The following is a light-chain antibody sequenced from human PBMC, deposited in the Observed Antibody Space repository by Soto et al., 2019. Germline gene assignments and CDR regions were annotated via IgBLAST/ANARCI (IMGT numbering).Light chain of an antibody. CDR2: KAS. Sequence: DIQMTQSPSTLSASVGDRVTITCRASQSISSWLAWYQQKPGKAPKLLIYKASSLESGVPSRFRGSGSGTEFTLTSSSLHPDDFATYYCQQYNSYLLTFGGGTKVEIK. V-gene: IGKV1-5*03. J-gene: IGKJ4*01. CDR1: QSISSW. CDR3: QQYNSYLLT.